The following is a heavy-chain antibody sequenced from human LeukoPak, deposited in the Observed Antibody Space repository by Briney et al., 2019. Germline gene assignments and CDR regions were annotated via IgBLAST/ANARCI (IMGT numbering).Heavy chain of an antibody. CDR2: ISWNSGSI. V-gene: IGHV3-9*01. Sequence: PGGSLRLSCAASGFIFSDYSFNWVRQAPGKGLEWVSGISWNSGSIGYADSVKGRFTISRDNAKNSLYLQMNSLRAEDTALYYCAKDIGAIAAAGIEFYYYGMDVWGQGTTVTVSS. J-gene: IGHJ6*02. D-gene: IGHD6-13*01. CDR1: GFIFSDYS. CDR3: AKDIGAIAAAGIEFYYYGMDV.